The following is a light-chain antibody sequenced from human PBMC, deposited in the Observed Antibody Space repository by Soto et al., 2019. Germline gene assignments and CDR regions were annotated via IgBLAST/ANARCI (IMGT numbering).Light chain of an antibody. V-gene: IGLV2-14*01. J-gene: IGLJ2*01. CDR1: SSDVGGYNY. CDR3: SSYTSISTVV. Sequence: QSALTQPASVSGSPGQSITISCTGTSSDVGGYNYVSWYQQHPGKAPKLIIYEVTNRPSGVSNRFSGSKSGNRASLTISGLQAEDEADYYCSSYTSISTVVFGGGTKLTVL. CDR2: EVT.